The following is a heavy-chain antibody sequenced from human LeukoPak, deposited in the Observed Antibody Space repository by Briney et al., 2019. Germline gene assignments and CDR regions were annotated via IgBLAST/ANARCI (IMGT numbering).Heavy chain of an antibody. D-gene: IGHD2-15*01. CDR3: ASDYCSGGSCYLHS. Sequence: PGGSLRLSCAASGLTFSDHYMSWTRQAPGKGLEGVSYISSSSNTIYYADSVKGRFTISRDNAKSSLYLQMNRLRAEDTAVYYCASDYCSGGSCYLHSWGQGTLVTVSS. J-gene: IGHJ4*02. V-gene: IGHV3-11*01. CDR2: ISSSSNTI. CDR1: GLTFSDHY.